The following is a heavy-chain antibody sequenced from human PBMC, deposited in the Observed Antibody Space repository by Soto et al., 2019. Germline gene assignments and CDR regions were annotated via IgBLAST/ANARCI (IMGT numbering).Heavy chain of an antibody. CDR2: IRKSRSYT. CDR1: GFTFSDYY. D-gene: IGHD3-22*01. CDR3: ARVRAYYYDSSGYCFEY. J-gene: IGHJ4*02. V-gene: IGHV3-11*05. Sequence: GGSLRLSCAASGFTFSDYYMSWVRQAPGKGLEWVSYIRKSRSYTNYADSVKGRFTISRDNAKNSLYLQMNSLRAEDTAVDYCARVRAYYYDSSGYCFEYWGQGTLVTVSS.